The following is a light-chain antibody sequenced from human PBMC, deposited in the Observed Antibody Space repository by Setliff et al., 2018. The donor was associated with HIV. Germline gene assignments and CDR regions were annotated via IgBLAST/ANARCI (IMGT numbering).Light chain of an antibody. V-gene: IGLV3-1*01. CDR2: QDS. J-gene: IGLJ2*01. CDR1: KLGDRY. Sequence: SYELTQPPSVSVSPGQTASVTCSGHKLGDRYVSWYQQKPGQSPVLVMYQDSKRPSAIPERFSGSNSGDGATLTISGTQPVDGADYYCQAWDSRTVVLGGGTKVTV. CDR3: QAWDSRTVV.